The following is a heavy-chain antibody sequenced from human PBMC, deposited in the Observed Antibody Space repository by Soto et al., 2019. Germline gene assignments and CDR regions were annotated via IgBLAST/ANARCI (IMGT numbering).Heavy chain of an antibody. V-gene: IGHV1-18*01. CDR2: ISAYNGNT. CDR1: GYTFTSYG. D-gene: IGHD5-18*01. J-gene: IGHJ4*02. Sequence: QVQLVQSGAEVKKPGASVKVSCKASGYTFTSYGISWVRQAPGQGLEWMGWISAYNGNTNYAQKLQGRVTMTTDTSPSTAYMELRSLRSDDTAVYYCAGAGIQLFFGVYFDYWGQGTLVTVSS. CDR3: AGAGIQLFFGVYFDY.